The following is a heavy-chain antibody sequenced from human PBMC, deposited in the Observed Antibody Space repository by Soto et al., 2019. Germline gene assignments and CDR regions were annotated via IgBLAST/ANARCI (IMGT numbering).Heavy chain of an antibody. CDR3: ARGWVEGLSRQPPTDY. CDR2: IDSYGSRT. Sequence: EVQLVESGGGLVQPGGSLRLSCAASGFTFSRYWRPWVRQAPGKGLVWVSRIDSYGSRTSQVDSVEGRFTISRDNAKNRLYLQMNSLRAEDTAVYYCARGWVEGLSRQPPTDYWGQGTLVTVSS. CDR1: GFTFSRYW. V-gene: IGHV3-74*01. D-gene: IGHD3-3*01. J-gene: IGHJ4*02.